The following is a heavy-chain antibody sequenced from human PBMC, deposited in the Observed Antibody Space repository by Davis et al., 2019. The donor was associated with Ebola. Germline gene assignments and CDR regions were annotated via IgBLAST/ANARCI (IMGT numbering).Heavy chain of an antibody. D-gene: IGHD4-17*01. CDR1: GYTFTGYY. Sequence: ASVKVSCKASGYTFTGYYMHWVRQAPGQGLEWMGWINPNSGGTNYAQKFQGRVTMTRDTSISTAYMELGRLRSDDTAVYYCARGRGYGDYGDYGMDVWGQGTTVTVSS. J-gene: IGHJ6*02. V-gene: IGHV1-2*02. CDR2: INPNSGGT. CDR3: ARGRGYGDYGDYGMDV.